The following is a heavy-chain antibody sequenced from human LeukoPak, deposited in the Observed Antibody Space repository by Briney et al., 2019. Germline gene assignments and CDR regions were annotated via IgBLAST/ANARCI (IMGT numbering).Heavy chain of an antibody. V-gene: IGHV1-8*01. D-gene: IGHD3-10*01. CDR3: ARGPSGSGSYLNAY. CDR1: GYTFTSYD. J-gene: IGHJ4*02. Sequence: ASVTVSCKASGYTFTSYDINWVRQATGQGLEWMGWMNPNSGNTGYAQKLQGRVTMTRDTSISTAYMELSSLRSEDTAVYYCARGPSGSGSYLNAYWGQGTLVTVSS. CDR2: MNPNSGNT.